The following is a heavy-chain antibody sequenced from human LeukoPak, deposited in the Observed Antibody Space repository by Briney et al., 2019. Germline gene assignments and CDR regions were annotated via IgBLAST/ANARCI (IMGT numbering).Heavy chain of an antibody. D-gene: IGHD6-13*01. V-gene: IGHV4-39*01. CDR3: ARHFSRAAAVVLY. J-gene: IGHJ4*02. CDR2: IYYSGST. CDR1: GGSISSSSYY. Sequence: SETLSLTCTVSGGSISSSSYYWGWIRQPPGKGLEWIGSIYYSGSTYYNPSLKSRVTISVDTSKNQFSLKLSSVTAADTAVYYCARHFSRAAAVVLYWGQGTLVTVSS.